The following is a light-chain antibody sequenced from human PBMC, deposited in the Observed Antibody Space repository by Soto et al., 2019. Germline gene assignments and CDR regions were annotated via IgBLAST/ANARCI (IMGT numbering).Light chain of an antibody. CDR2: SAS. V-gene: IGKV1-12*01. Sequence: DIQMTQSPSSVSASVGDRVTITCRASQGINKWLAWYQQKPGTAPKLLIYSASSLQSGVPSRFSGSGSGTDLTLTISSLQPEDFATYYCQQANTFALTFGGGTKVEI. J-gene: IGKJ4*02. CDR1: QGINKW. CDR3: QQANTFALT.